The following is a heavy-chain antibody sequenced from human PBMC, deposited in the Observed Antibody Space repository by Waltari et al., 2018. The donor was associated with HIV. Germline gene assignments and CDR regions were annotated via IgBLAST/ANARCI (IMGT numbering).Heavy chain of an antibody. CDR2: FYPDDTT. J-gene: IGHJ5*02. CDR1: NFSVSGKH. CDR3: ATGVRYYGP. V-gene: IGHV3-53*01. Sequence: AESGGRLIQPGGSLGLSCTASNFSVSGKHVTGNRHTPGGSLEWVAVFYPDDTTHCADSVSGRFTISRAKSRTTVLLLMNGLFVDDTATYFCATGVRYYGPWGQGTRVTVSS. D-gene: IGHD3-10*01.